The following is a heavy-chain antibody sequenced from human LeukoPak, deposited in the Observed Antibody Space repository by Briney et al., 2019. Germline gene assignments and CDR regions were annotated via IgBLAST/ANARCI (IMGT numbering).Heavy chain of an antibody. J-gene: IGHJ6*02. D-gene: IGHD1-26*01. CDR2: IYPGDSDT. Sequence: GESLKFSWTASGYSSTSYWSGWVRHTRGKGLGWMGIIYPGDSDTRYSPPFQGQVTISAAKSISTAYLQWRSLKASDPAMYYCARHGSGSYPNGMDVWGQGTTVTVSS. CDR3: ARHGSGSYPNGMDV. V-gene: IGHV5-51*01. CDR1: GYSSTSYW.